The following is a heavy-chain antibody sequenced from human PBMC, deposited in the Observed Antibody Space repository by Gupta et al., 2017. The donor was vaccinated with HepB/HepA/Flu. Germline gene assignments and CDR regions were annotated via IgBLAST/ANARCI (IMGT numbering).Heavy chain of an antibody. CDR1: GFSLSTSGVG. V-gene: IGHV2-5*02. J-gene: IGHJ4*02. CDR2: IYWDDDK. CDR3: AHRQRSIAAAVYFDY. Sequence: QITLKESGPTLVKPTQTLTLTCTFSGFSLSTSGVGVGWIRQPPGKALEWLALIYWDDDKRYSPSLKSRLTITKDTSKNQVVLTMTNMDPVDTATYYCAHRQRSIAAAVYFDYWGQGTLVTVSS. D-gene: IGHD6-13*01.